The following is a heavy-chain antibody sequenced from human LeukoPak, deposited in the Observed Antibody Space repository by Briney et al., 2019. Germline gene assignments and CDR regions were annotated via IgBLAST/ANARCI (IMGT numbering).Heavy chain of an antibody. J-gene: IGHJ3*02. D-gene: IGHD3-22*01. CDR3: ARHAVDLDSSGYYYWAFDI. CDR1: GFTFSSYA. Sequence: GGSLRLSCAASGFTFSSYAMSWVRQAPGKGLEWVSAVSDGGGSTYHADSVKGRFTISRDNSKNTVHLQMNSLRAEDTAVYYCARHAVDLDSSGYYYWAFDIWGQGTMVTVSS. CDR2: VSDGGGST. V-gene: IGHV3-23*01.